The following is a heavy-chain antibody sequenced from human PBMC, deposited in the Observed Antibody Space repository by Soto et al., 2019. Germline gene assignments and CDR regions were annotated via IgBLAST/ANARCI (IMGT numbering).Heavy chain of an antibody. CDR1: GYSFTSYW. D-gene: IGHD3-16*02. CDR2: IYPGDSDT. Sequence: GESLKISCKGSGYSFTSYWIGWVRQMPGKGLEWMGIIYPGDSDTRYSPSFQGQVTISADKSISTAYLQWSSLRASDTAIYFCARRNIANWFGHSGQGNQVTVS. V-gene: IGHV5-51*01. J-gene: IGHJ5*02. CDR3: ARRNIANWFGH.